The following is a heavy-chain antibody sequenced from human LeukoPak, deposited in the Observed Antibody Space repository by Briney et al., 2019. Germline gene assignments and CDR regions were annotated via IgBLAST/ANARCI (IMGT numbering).Heavy chain of an antibody. CDR3: AKKGFGELVIDY. J-gene: IGHJ4*02. CDR2: ISGSGGST. Sequence: GGSLRLSCAASGFTFSSYAMSWVRQAPGKGLEGVSAISGSGGSTYYAGSVKGRFTISRDNSKNTLYLQMNSLRAEDTAVYYCAKKGFGELVIDYWGQGTLVTVSS. D-gene: IGHD3-10*01. CDR1: GFTFSSYA. V-gene: IGHV3-23*01.